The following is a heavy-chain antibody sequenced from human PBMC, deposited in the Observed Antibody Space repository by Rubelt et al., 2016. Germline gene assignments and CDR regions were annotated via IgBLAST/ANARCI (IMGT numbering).Heavy chain of an antibody. Sequence: QVQLVQSGAEVKKPGASVKVSCKASGYTFTSYDINWVRQATGQGLEWMGWMNPNSGNTGYAQKFQGRVTMTRKNSISTDYKEMSSRGSEDTAVYYCARSNVIVGARDYWGQGTLVTVSS. CDR3: ARSNVIVGARDY. D-gene: IGHD1-26*01. J-gene: IGHJ4*02. CDR1: GYTFTSYD. CDR2: MNPNSGNT. V-gene: IGHV1-8*01.